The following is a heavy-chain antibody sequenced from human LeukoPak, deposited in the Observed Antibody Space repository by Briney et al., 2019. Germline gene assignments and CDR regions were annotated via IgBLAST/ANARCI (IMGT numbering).Heavy chain of an antibody. CDR3: ASVSGGTEYYFDY. D-gene: IGHD2-15*01. Sequence: GGSLRLSCAASGFTVSSNYMSWVRQAPGKGLEWVSVIYSGGSTHYADSVKGRFTISRDNSKNTLYLQMNSLRAEDTAVYYCASVSGGTEYYFDYWGQGTLVTVSS. CDR1: GFTVSSNY. CDR2: IYSGGST. J-gene: IGHJ4*02. V-gene: IGHV3-53*01.